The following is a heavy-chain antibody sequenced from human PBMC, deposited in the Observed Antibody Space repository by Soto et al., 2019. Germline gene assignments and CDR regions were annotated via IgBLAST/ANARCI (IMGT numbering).Heavy chain of an antibody. D-gene: IGHD3-22*01. CDR1: GYTFTSYG. J-gene: IGHJ5*02. CDR2: ISAYNGNT. CDR3: ARDVYYYDSSGRSGWFDP. Sequence: ASVKVSCKASGYTFTSYGISWVRQAPGQGLEWMGWISAYNGNTNYAQKLQGRVTMTTDTSTSTAYMELRSLRSDDTAVYYCARDVYYYDSSGRSGWFDPWGQGTLVTVS. V-gene: IGHV1-18*01.